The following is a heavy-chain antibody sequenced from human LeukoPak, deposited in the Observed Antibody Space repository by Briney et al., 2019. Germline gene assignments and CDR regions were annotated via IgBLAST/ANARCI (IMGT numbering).Heavy chain of an antibody. J-gene: IGHJ4*02. CDR2: ISGSDGST. CDR1: GFTFSSYG. D-gene: IGHD1-26*01. CDR3: AKVTGAPAY. Sequence: GGSLRLSCAASGFTFSSYGMSWVRQAPGKGLEWVSTISGSDGSTYYADSVKGRFTISRDNSKDTVYLQMDSLRAEDTAVYYCAKVTGAPAYWGQGTLATVSS. V-gene: IGHV3-23*01.